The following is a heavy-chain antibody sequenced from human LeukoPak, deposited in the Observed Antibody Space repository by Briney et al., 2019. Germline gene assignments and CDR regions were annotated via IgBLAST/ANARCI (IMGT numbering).Heavy chain of an antibody. V-gene: IGHV4-59*12. Sequence: SETLSLTCTVSGGSISSYYWSWIRQPPGKGLEWIGYIYYSGNTNYNPSLKSRVTISVDTSKNQFSLKLSSVTAADTAVYYCARSVGDILTGYSLVAFDIWGQGTMVTVSS. CDR1: GGSISSYY. J-gene: IGHJ3*02. CDR2: IYYSGNT. D-gene: IGHD3-9*01. CDR3: ARSVGDILTGYSLVAFDI.